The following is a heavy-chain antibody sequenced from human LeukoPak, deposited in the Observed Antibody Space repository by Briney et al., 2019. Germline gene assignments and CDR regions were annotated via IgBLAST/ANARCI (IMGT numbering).Heavy chain of an antibody. CDR2: ISNDGSRK. CDR1: GFTFSRHG. V-gene: IGHV3-30*03. D-gene: IGHD3-3*01. J-gene: IGHJ4*02. CDR3: ARDRAWNYFDY. Sequence: GRSLRLSCAPSGFTFSRHGMHWVRQAPGKGLEWVAIISNDGSRKYYAHSVEGRFTISRDNSKNTLFLQMDSLRAEDTAVYYCARDRAWNYFDYWGQGTLVTVSS.